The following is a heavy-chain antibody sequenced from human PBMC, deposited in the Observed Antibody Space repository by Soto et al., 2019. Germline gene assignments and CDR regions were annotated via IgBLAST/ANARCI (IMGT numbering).Heavy chain of an antibody. D-gene: IGHD3-16*01. J-gene: IGHJ4*02. Sequence: EVQLLESGGGWVQPGGSLRLACEASGFTFSEYAMSWVRQAPGKGLEWVSSFSTSGDPTSYADSVRGRFTISRDISKSTLYLQMTSMRADDTAIYYCAKDGVRWGRHDYSDCWGLGTLVTVSS. CDR1: GFTFSEYA. V-gene: IGHV3-23*01. CDR2: FSTSGDPT. CDR3: AKDGVRWGRHDYSDC.